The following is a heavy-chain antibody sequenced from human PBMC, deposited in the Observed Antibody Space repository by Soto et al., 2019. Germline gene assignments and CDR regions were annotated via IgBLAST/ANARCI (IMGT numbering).Heavy chain of an antibody. D-gene: IGHD6-13*01. CDR3: ARDQRSIAAAAASDY. J-gene: IGHJ4*02. V-gene: IGHV1-18*04. CDR1: GYTFTSYG. Sequence: ASVKVSCKASGYTFTSYGISWVRQAPGQGLEWMGWISAYNGNTNYAQKLQGRVTMTTDTSTSTAYMELRSLRSDDTAVYYCARDQRSIAAAAASDYWGQGTLGTVSS. CDR2: ISAYNGNT.